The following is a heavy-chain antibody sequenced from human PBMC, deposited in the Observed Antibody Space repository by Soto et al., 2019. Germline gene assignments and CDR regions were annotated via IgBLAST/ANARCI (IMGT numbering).Heavy chain of an antibody. J-gene: IGHJ6*02. CDR3: AKDQQLLWFGYYYYGMDV. CDR1: GFTFSSYG. Sequence: QVQLVESGGGVVQPGRSLRLSCAASGFTFSSYGMHWVRQAPGKGLEWVAVISYDGSNKYYADSVKGRFTISRDNSKNTLYLQMNSLRAEDTAVYYCAKDQQLLWFGYYYYGMDVWAKGPRSPSP. D-gene: IGHD3-10*01. CDR2: ISYDGSNK. V-gene: IGHV3-30*18.